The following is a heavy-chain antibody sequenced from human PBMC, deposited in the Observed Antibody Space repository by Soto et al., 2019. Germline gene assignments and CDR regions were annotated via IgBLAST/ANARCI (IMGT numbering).Heavy chain of an antibody. J-gene: IGHJ5*01. Sequence: PSETLSLTCTVSGGSVISASFCFNCIRQPPGKGLEWIGYISYSGSTNYNPSLRSRVTISVDTSKNQFSLRLTSATAADTAVYYCARGDAINWFDSWGQGTRVTVSS. V-gene: IGHV4-61*01. CDR3: ARGDAINWFDS. CDR1: GGSVISASFC. CDR2: ISYSGST. D-gene: IGHD2-2*01.